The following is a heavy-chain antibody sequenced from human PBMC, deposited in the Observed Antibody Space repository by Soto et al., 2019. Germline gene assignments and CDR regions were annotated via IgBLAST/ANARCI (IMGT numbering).Heavy chain of an antibody. CDR2: ISAYNGNT. J-gene: IGHJ5*02. Sequence: ASVKVSCKASGYTFTSYGISWVRQAPGQGLEWMGWISAYNGNTNYAQKLQGRVTVTTDTSTSTAYMELRSLRSDDTAVYYCARDRPYVAAAGTRFDPWGQGTLVTVSS. CDR3: ARDRPYVAAAGTRFDP. CDR1: GYTFTSYG. D-gene: IGHD6-13*01. V-gene: IGHV1-18*01.